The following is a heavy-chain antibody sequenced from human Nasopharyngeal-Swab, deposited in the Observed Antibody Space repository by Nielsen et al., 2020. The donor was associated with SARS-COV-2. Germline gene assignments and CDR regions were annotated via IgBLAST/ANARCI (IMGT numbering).Heavy chain of an antibody. D-gene: IGHD3-9*01. J-gene: IGHJ4*02. CDR3: VRDGYFDWSFGY. CDR1: GFTFSSYW. Sequence: GESLKISCAASGFTFSSYWMTWVRQAPGKGLEWVSSISTTSDYIYCADSVKGRFTISRDNARNSLHLQMHSLRAEDTAVYYCVRDGYFDWSFGYWGQGTLVTVSS. V-gene: IGHV3-21*01. CDR2: ISTTSDYI.